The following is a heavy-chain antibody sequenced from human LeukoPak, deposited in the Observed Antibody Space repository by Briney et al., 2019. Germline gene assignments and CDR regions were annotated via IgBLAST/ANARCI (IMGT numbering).Heavy chain of an antibody. CDR3: ARVRLAARPLGWFDP. CDR2: IYHSGST. V-gene: IGHV4-38-2*02. Sequence: SETLSLTCTDSGYSISSGYYWGWIRKPPGKGLEWIGSIYHSGSTYYNPSLKSRVTISVDTSKNQFSLKLSSVTAADTAVYYCARVRLAARPLGWFDPWGQGTLVTVSS. D-gene: IGHD6-6*01. CDR1: GYSISSGYY. J-gene: IGHJ5*02.